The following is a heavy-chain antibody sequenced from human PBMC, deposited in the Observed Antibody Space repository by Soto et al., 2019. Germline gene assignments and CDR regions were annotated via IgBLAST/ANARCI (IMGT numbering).Heavy chain of an antibody. CDR2: ISWNSGSI. Sequence: EVQLVESGGGLVQPGRSLRLSCAASGFTFDDYAMHWVRQAPGKGLEWVSGISWNSGSIGYADSVKGRLTISRDNAKNSLYLQMNSLRAEDTALYSCAKDMGYIYSSGWYTFDYWGQGTLVTVSS. CDR3: AKDMGYIYSSGWYTFDY. D-gene: IGHD6-19*01. CDR1: GFTFDDYA. V-gene: IGHV3-9*01. J-gene: IGHJ4*02.